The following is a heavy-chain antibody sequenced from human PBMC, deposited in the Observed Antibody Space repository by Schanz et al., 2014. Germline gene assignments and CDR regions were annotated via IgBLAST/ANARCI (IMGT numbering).Heavy chain of an antibody. V-gene: IGHV4-30-4*07. CDR2: IYYSGST. Sequence: QVQLQESGPGLVKPSQTLSLTCAVSGGSISSGGYTWSWIRQPPGKGLEWIGYIYYSGSTYYNPSLRSRVTISVDTSKNQFSLKLSSVTAADTAVYYCARGRRTGLNFLDYWGQGTLVAVSA. CDR3: ARGRRTGLNFLDY. J-gene: IGHJ4*02. CDR1: GGSISSGGYT. D-gene: IGHD4-17*01.